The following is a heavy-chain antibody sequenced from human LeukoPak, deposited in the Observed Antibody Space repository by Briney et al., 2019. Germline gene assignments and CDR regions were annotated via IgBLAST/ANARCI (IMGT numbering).Heavy chain of an antibody. CDR2: INPSGGST. D-gene: IGHD3-10*01. Sequence: ASVKVSCKASGYTFTSYYMHWVRQAPGQGLEWMGMINPSGGSTSYAQKFQGRVTMTRDTSTSTVYMELSSLRSEDTAVYYCARDETDYYGSGSPSDYWGQGTLVTVSS. CDR1: GYTFTSYY. CDR3: ARDETDYYGSGSPSDY. V-gene: IGHV1-46*01. J-gene: IGHJ4*02.